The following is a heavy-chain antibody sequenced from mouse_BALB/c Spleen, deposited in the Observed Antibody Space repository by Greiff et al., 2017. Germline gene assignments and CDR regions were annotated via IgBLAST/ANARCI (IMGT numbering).Heavy chain of an antibody. Sequence: VKLMESGPSLVQPSQSLSITCTVSGFSLTSYGVHWVRQSPGKGLEWLGVIWRGGSTDYNAAFMSRLSITKDNSKSQVFFKMNSLQADDTAIYYCAKNYYYGRDSYWYFDVWGAGTTVTVSS. J-gene: IGHJ1*01. V-gene: IGHV2-5-1*01. D-gene: IGHD1-1*01. CDR1: GFSLTSYG. CDR3: AKNYYYGRDSYWYFDV. CDR2: IWRGGST.